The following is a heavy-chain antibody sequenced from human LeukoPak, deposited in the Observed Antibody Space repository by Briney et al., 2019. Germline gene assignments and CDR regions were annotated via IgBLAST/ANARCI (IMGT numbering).Heavy chain of an antibody. Sequence: ASVKVSCKASGYTFTSYDINWVRQATGQGLEWMGWISAYNGNTYFAQNLQGRVTMTTDTSTSTAYMELRSLRSDDTAVYYCAREEYCNSTTCYKAFDIWGQGTMVTVSS. V-gene: IGHV1-18*01. CDR3: AREEYCNSTTCYKAFDI. CDR2: ISAYNGNT. J-gene: IGHJ3*02. CDR1: GYTFTSYD. D-gene: IGHD2/OR15-2a*01.